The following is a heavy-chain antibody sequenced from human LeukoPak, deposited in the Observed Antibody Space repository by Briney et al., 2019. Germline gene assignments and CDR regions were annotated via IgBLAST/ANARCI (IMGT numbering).Heavy chain of an antibody. J-gene: IGHJ5*02. CDR1: GGTFSSYA. CDR2: IIPIFGTA. Sequence: VASVKVSCKASGGTFSSYAISWVRQAPGQGLEWMGRIIPIFGTANYAQKFQGRVTITTDESTSTAYMELSSLRSEDTAVYYCARGMTSAFFDPWGQGTLVTVSS. CDR3: ARGMTSAFFDP. V-gene: IGHV1-69*05. D-gene: IGHD4-17*01.